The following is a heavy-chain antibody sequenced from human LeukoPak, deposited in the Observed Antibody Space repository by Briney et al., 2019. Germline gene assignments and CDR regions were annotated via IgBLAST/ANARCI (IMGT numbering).Heavy chain of an antibody. Sequence: ASVKVSCKASGYTFSRNGISWVRQAPGQGLEWMGWIGAYNGNTKCVQKFQGRVTMTTDTSTSTAYMELRSLRSDDTAVYYCAKDHDFDFDYWGQGTLVTVSS. CDR1: GYTFSRNG. CDR3: AKDHDFDFDY. J-gene: IGHJ4*02. D-gene: IGHD3-3*01. CDR2: IGAYNGNT. V-gene: IGHV1-18*01.